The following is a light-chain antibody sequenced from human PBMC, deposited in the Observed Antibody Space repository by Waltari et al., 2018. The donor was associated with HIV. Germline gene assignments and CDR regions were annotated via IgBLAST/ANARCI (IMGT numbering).Light chain of an antibody. CDR1: QSVGSA. CDR3: QQYNKWPLT. V-gene: IGKV3-15*01. Sequence: EIVMTQSPATLSVSPGEGVALSCRSSQSVGSALAWYQPKPGQVPRLLIYGASTRATGVPARFSGSGSETEFTLTISSLQSEDFAVYYCQQYNKWPLTFGGGTKVEIK. CDR2: GAS. J-gene: IGKJ4*01.